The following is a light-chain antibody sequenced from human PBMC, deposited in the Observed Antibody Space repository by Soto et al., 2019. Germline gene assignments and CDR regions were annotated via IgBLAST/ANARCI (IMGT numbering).Light chain of an antibody. J-gene: IGLJ3*02. CDR2: SNV. V-gene: IGLV1-44*01. CDR1: SSNIGSNT. Sequence: QSVLTQAPSVSGTPGQRVTISGSGSSSNIGSNTVSWYQQVPGTAPKVLIYSNVQRPSGVPDRFSGSKSGTSASLAIGGLQSEDEADYYCAAWDGSLNGWVFGGGTKVTVL. CDR3: AAWDGSLNGWV.